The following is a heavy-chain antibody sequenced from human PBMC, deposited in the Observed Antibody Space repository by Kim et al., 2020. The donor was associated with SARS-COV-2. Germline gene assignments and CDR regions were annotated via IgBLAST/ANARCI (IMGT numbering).Heavy chain of an antibody. CDR1: GYSFSNTA. J-gene: IGHJ4*02. CDR3: AKAEILVWLAMFHF. D-gene: IGHD3-3*01. Sequence: ASVKVSCKASGYSFSNTALHWVRQAPGGRLEWIGWINTANGKAKYSQKFQGRVTITRDTSANTAYMVLSTLKSEDTAMYYCAKAEILVWLAMFHFWGQGT. V-gene: IGHV1-3*04. CDR2: INTANGKA.